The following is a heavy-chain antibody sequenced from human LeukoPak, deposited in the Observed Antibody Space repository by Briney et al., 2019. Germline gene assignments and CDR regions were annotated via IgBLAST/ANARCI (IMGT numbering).Heavy chain of an antibody. D-gene: IGHD1-26*01. Sequence: SQTLSLTCTVAGGSISSGGYYWSWIRQPPGKGLEWIGYIYYSGSTYYNPSLKSRVTISVDTSKNQFSLKLSSVTAADTAVYYCARVTSGSYSVDYWGQGTLVTVSS. CDR2: IYYSGST. CDR1: GGSISSGGYY. J-gene: IGHJ4*02. V-gene: IGHV4-30-4*01. CDR3: ARVTSGSYSVDY.